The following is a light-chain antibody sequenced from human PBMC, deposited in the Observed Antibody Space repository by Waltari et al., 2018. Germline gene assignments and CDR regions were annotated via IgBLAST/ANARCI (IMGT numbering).Light chain of an antibody. J-gene: IGLJ2*01. CDR2: DVS. CDR1: SGDIGAYNF. CDR3: SSFTTSSTLS. Sequence: QSALTQPASVSGSPGQSITISCTGTSGDIGAYNFVSWYQQHPGRAPKLMIYDVSNRPSVVSSRFSGSTSCNTASLTISGLQAEDEADYFCSSFTTSSTLSFGGGTKLTVL. V-gene: IGLV2-14*03.